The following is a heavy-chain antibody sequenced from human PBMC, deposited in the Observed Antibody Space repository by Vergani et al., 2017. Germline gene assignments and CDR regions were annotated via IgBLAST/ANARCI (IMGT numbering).Heavy chain of an antibody. Sequence: QVQLVQSGAEVKKPGSSVKVSCKASGGTFSSYAISWVRQAPGQGLEWMGGIIPIFGTANYAQKLQGRVTMTTDTSTSTAYMELRSLRSDDTAVYYCARGAPEGPMRLDYWGQGTLVTVSS. CDR3: ARGAPEGPMRLDY. CDR2: IIPIFGTA. V-gene: IGHV1-69*06. J-gene: IGHJ4*02. CDR1: GGTFSSYA.